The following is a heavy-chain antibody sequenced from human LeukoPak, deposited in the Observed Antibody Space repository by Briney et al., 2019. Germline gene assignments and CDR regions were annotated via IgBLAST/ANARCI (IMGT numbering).Heavy chain of an antibody. V-gene: IGHV3-30*02. CDR2: IRYDGSNK. CDR3: AKGGRLDSHAFDI. CDR1: GFTFSDSG. J-gene: IGHJ3*02. D-gene: IGHD2-15*01. Sequence: PGGSLRLSCAASGFTFSDSGMHWVRQAPGKGLEWVAFIRYDGSNKYYADSVKGRFTISRDNSKNTLYLQMNSLRAEDTAVYYCAKGGRLDSHAFDIWGQGTMVTVSS.